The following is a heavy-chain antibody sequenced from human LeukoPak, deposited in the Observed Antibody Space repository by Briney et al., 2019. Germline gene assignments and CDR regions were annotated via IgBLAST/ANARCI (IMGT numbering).Heavy chain of an antibody. CDR2: IWDDGSNK. J-gene: IGHJ2*01. V-gene: IGHV3-33*08. CDR1: GFTFSSYG. D-gene: IGHD3-10*01. Sequence: GGSLRLSCAASGFTFSSYGMHWVRQAPGKGPEWVAVIWDDGSNKYYAESVKGRFTISRDSSKNMLYLQMNSLRVEDTAVYYCARERGGQDWDFDLWGRGTLVTVSS. CDR3: ARERGGQDWDFDL.